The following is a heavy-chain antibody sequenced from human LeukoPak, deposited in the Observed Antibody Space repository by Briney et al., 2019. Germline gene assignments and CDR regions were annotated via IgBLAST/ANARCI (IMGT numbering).Heavy chain of an antibody. CDR1: GYTFTGYY. D-gene: IGHD6-13*01. CDR3: ARGRIAAAGTQLWDY. J-gene: IGHJ4*02. V-gene: IGHV1-2*02. Sequence: GASVKVSCKASGYTFTGYYMHWVRQAPGQGLEWMGWINPNSGGTNYAQKFQGRVTMTRDTSISTAYMDLSRLRSDDTAVYYYARGRIAAAGTQLWDYWGQGTLVTVSS. CDR2: INPNSGGT.